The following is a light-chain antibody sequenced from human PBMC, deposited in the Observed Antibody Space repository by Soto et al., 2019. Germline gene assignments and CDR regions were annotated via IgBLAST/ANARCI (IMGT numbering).Light chain of an antibody. CDR3: ATWDDSLNGPV. Sequence: QSVLTQPPSTSGTPGQRVTISCSGSSSNIGTNSVNWYQQLPGTAPKLLIYNSNQRPSGVPDRFSGSKSGTSASLAISGLQYEDEADYYCATWDDSLNGPVFGGGTKVTVL. CDR1: SSNIGTNS. CDR2: NSN. V-gene: IGLV1-44*01. J-gene: IGLJ2*01.